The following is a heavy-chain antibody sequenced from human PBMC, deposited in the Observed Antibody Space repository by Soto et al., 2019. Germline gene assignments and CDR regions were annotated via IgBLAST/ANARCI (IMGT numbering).Heavy chain of an antibody. J-gene: IGHJ2*01. V-gene: IGHV1-69*13. CDR1: GGTFSSYA. CDR3: AGVTTVTTRWYFDL. CDR2: IIPIFGTA. D-gene: IGHD4-17*01. Sequence: GASVKVSCKASGGTFSSYAISWVRQAPGQGLEWMGGIIPIFGTANYAQKFQGRVTITADESTSTAYMELSSLRSEDTAVYYCAGVTTVTTRWYFDLWGRGTLVTVSS.